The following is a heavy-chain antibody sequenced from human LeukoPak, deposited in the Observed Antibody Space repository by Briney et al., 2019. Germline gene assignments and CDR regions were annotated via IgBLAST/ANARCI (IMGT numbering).Heavy chain of an antibody. CDR3: ARDAKIKYNWNSLDAFDI. V-gene: IGHV1-8*03. J-gene: IGHJ3*02. Sequence: ASVKVSCKASGYTFTSYDINWVRQATGQGLEWMGWMNPNSGNTGYAQKFQGRVTITRNTSISTAYMELSSLRSEDTAVYYCARDAKIKYNWNSLDAFDIWGQGTMVTVSS. CDR1: GYTFTSYD. D-gene: IGHD1-7*01. CDR2: MNPNSGNT.